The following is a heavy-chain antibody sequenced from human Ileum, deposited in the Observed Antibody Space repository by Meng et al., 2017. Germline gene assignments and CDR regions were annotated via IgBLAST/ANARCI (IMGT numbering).Heavy chain of an antibody. D-gene: IGHD3-16*01. CDR3: ASDGAGTYTGLNS. CDR1: GYTLTTYS. V-gene: IGHV1-2*06. Sequence: ASVKVSCKTSGYTLTTYSINWVRQAPGQGLEWMGRINPNKGDTDYAQKFQGRVTMTRDTSIGTAYMELTRLKSDDTAVYYCASDGAGTYTGLNSWGQGNQVT. J-gene: IGHJ5*02. CDR2: INPNKGDT.